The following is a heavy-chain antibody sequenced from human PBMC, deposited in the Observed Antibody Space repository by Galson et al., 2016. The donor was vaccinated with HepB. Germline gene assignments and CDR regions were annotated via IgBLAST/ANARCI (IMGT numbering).Heavy chain of an antibody. Sequence: SLRLSCAASGFTFSSHNINWVRQAPGKGLEWVSSISGSSSYIYYTDSVKGRFTVSRDNAKNSLYLQMNSLRAEDTAIYYCARGDCSGGSCYWAEYFQHWGQGTLVTVSS. V-gene: IGHV3-21*01. CDR1: GFTFSSHN. CDR3: ARGDCSGGSCYWAEYFQH. CDR2: ISGSSSYI. D-gene: IGHD2-15*01. J-gene: IGHJ1*01.